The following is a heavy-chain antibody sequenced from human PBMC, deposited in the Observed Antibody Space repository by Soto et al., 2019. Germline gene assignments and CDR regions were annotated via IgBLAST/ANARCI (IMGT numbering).Heavy chain of an antibody. CDR3: ARHDLEGYCSSTSCSDNWFDP. CDR2: IDPSDSYT. V-gene: IGHV5-10-1*01. Sequence: GESLKISCKGSGYSFTSYWISWVRQMPGKGLEWMGRIDPSDSYTNYSPSFQGHVTISADKSISTAYLQWSSLKASDTAMYYCARHDLEGYCSSTSCSDNWFDPWGQGTLVTVSS. CDR1: GYSFTSYW. D-gene: IGHD2-2*01. J-gene: IGHJ5*02.